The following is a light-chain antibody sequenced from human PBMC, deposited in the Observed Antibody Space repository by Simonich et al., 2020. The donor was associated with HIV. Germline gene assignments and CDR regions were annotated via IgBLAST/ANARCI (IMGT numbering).Light chain of an antibody. J-gene: IGKJ4*01. CDR3: QLYGSLALT. CDR1: QSVSSSY. Sequence: EIVLTQSPGTLSLSPGERATLSCRASQSVSSSYLAWYQQKPGQAPRLLIYGASSRATGIPDRFSGSGSGTDFTLTISRLEPEDFAVYHCQLYGSLALTFGGGTKVEIK. CDR2: GAS. V-gene: IGKV3-20*01.